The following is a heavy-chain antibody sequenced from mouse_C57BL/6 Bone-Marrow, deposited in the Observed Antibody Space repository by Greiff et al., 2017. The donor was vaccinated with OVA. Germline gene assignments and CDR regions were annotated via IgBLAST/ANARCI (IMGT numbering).Heavy chain of an antibody. CDR3: ARSRYYGSSYEYFDD. CDR1: GYTFTSYG. V-gene: IGHV1-81*01. J-gene: IGHJ1*03. Sequence: QVQLQQSGAELARPGASVKLSCTASGYTFTSYGISWVKQRTGQGLEWIGEIYPRSGNTYYSEKFKGKATMTADKSSNTAYLELRRLTSEDTADYCCARSRYYGSSYEYFDDWGTGTTVTVSS. D-gene: IGHD1-1*01. CDR2: IYPRSGNT.